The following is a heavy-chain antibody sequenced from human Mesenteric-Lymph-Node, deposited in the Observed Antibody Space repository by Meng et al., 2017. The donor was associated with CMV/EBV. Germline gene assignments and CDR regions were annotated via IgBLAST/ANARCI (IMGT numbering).Heavy chain of an antibody. CDR1: GGSFSGYY. J-gene: IGHJ4*02. Sequence: PEQWGEGLVTPSVTLSLTRAVYGGSFSGYYWSWIRQPPGKGLEWIGEINHSGSTNYHPSLKSRVTISVDTSKNQFSLKLSSVTAADTAVYYCARHQRWLKSEGGFNYWGQGTLVTVSS. D-gene: IGHD4-23*01. V-gene: IGHV4-34*01. CDR2: INHSGST. CDR3: ARHQRWLKSEGGFNY.